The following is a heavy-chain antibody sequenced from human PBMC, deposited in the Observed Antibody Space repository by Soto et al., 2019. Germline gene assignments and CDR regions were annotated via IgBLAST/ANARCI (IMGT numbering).Heavy chain of an antibody. V-gene: IGHV3-64D*06. CDR2: ITSNGGST. CDR3: LVASAAY. D-gene: IGHD6-13*01. Sequence: TGGSLRLSCAASGFTFSDYAMHWVRQAPGKGLEYVSGITSNGGSTFYADSVKGRFIIPRDNSQNTVYLQMSSLTTADTAVYYCLVASAAYWGQGTQVTVSS. J-gene: IGHJ4*02. CDR1: GFTFSDYA.